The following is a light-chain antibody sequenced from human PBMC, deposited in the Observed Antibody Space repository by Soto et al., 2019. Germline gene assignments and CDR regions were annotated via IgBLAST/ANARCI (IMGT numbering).Light chain of an antibody. CDR3: SSYTSSSTSG. V-gene: IGLV2-14*01. CDR1: SSDVGGYNY. J-gene: IGLJ2*01. Sequence: QSALTQPASVSGSPGQSITISCTGTSSDVGGYNYVSWYQQHPGKAPKLMIYDVSNRPSGVSNRFSGSKSDNTASLTISGLQAEDEADYYCSSYTSSSTSGFGGGTKVTVL. CDR2: DVS.